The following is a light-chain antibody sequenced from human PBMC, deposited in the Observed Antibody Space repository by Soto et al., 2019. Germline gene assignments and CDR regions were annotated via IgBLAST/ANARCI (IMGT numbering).Light chain of an antibody. J-gene: IGKJ1*01. CDR1: QRIGTF. Sequence: DMQVAQSRSSLASSVLRSINITIRTSQRIGTFLNWYQQRQGRAPNLLISSASTLQSGVPSRFNAGGSGTDFTLTITSLQPEDSATYYCQLSYNAWTFGQGTKVDIK. CDR3: QLSYNAWT. V-gene: IGKV1-39*01. CDR2: SAS.